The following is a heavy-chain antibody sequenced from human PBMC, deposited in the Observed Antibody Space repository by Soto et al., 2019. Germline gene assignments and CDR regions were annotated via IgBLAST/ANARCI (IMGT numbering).Heavy chain of an antibody. Sequence: GGSLRLSCGASGFTFSNYWMSWVRQAPGKRLEWVANIKQDGSEQYYVGSVKGRFTISRDNAKNSLYLQMDSLRAEDTAVYYCATGPHVEMATIFWGRGTLVTVSS. CDR2: IKQDGSEQ. D-gene: IGHD5-12*01. J-gene: IGHJ4*02. CDR3: ATGPHVEMATIF. CDR1: GFTFSNYW. V-gene: IGHV3-7*01.